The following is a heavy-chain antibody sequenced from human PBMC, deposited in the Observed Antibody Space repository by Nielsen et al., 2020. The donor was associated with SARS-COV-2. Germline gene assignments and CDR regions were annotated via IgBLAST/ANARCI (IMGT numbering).Heavy chain of an antibody. V-gene: IGHV1-69*06. CDR3: AKDDVAESFFDH. CDR2: ITLIFGTP. J-gene: IGHJ1*01. Sequence: LVKVSCKTSGGSFSSFVISWVRQAPGQGPEWMGGITLIFGTPSYAQKFQGRVTITADRSTSTVYMELTSLRSDDTAVYYCAKDDVAESFFDHWGQGTLVTVSS. D-gene: IGHD3-10*01. CDR1: GGSFSSFV.